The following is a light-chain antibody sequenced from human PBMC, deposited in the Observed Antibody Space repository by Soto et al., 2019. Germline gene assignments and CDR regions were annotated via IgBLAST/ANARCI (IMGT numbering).Light chain of an antibody. CDR3: QRYGSSPLIT. CDR2: GTS. J-gene: IGKJ5*01. CDR1: QSVSSSS. V-gene: IGKV3-20*01. Sequence: ETVLTQSPGTLSLSPGERATVSCRASQSVSSSSLAWYQQRPGQAPRLLIYGTSSRATGIPDRFSGSGSGTDFTLTISRLEPEDFAVYFCQRYGSSPLITFGQGTRLENK.